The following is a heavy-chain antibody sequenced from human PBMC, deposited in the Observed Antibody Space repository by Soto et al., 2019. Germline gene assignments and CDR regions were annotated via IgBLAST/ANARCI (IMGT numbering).Heavy chain of an antibody. CDR3: AKVGYCSSTSCHTLDPDAFDI. CDR1: GFTFSSYG. J-gene: IGHJ3*02. V-gene: IGHV3-30*18. Sequence: GGSLRLSCAASGFTFSSYGMHWVRQAPGKGLEWVAVISYDGSNKYYADSVKGRFTISRDNSKNTLYLQMNSLRAEDTAVYYCAKVGYCSSTSCHTLDPDAFDIWGQGTMVTVSS. CDR2: ISYDGSNK. D-gene: IGHD2-2*02.